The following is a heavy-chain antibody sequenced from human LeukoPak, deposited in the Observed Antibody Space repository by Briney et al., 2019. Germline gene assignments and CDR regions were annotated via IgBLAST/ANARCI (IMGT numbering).Heavy chain of an antibody. CDR1: GGSISSYY. CDR2: IYYSGST. J-gene: IGHJ4*02. V-gene: IGHV4-59*01. D-gene: IGHD1-26*01. Sequence: SETLSLTCTVSGGSISSYYWSWIRQPPGKGLEWIGYIYYSGSTNYNPSLKSRVTISVDTSKNQFSLKLSSVTAADTAVYYCAREGSVSYHPIDYWGQGTLVTVSS. CDR3: AREGSVSYHPIDY.